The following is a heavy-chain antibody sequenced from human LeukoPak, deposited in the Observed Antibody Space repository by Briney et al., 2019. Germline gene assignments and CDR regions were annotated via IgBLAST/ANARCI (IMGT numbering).Heavy chain of an antibody. J-gene: IGHJ4*02. V-gene: IGHV3-48*01. Sequence: GGSLRLSCAASGFTFSSYSMNWVRQAPGKGLEWVSYISSSNSTIYYADSVKGRFTISRDNAKNSLYLQMNSLRAEDTAVYYCARDEGGYSGYDQSLFDYWGQGTLVTVSS. D-gene: IGHD5-12*01. CDR1: GFTFSSYS. CDR3: ARDEGGYSGYDQSLFDY. CDR2: ISSSNSTI.